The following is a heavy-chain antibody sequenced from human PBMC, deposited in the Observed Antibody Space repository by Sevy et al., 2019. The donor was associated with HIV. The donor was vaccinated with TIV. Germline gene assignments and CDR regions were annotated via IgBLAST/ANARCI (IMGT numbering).Heavy chain of an antibody. J-gene: IGHJ4*02. D-gene: IGHD3-22*01. Sequence: VGSLRLSCAASGFTFSSYSMNWVRQAPGKGLEWVSSISSSSSYIYYADSVKGRFTISRDNAKNSLYLQMNSLRAEDTAVYYCARGHDSIGYFDYWGQGTLVTVSS. V-gene: IGHV3-21*01. CDR1: GFTFSSYS. CDR3: ARGHDSIGYFDY. CDR2: ISSSSSYI.